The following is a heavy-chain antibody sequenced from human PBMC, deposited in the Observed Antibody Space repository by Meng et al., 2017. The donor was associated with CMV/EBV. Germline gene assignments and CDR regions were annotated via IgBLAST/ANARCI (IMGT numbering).Heavy chain of an antibody. CDR2: ISGSGGST. J-gene: IGHJ4*02. D-gene: IGHD2-2*02. CDR3: AKISGRTVSPYCSSTSCYTGRGYFDY. CDR1: GFTFSSYA. V-gene: IGHV3-23*01. Sequence: GESLKISCAASGFTFSSYAMSWVRQAPGKGLEWVSAISGSGGSTYYADSVKGRFTISRDNSKNTLYLQMNSLRAEDTAVYYCAKISGRTVSPYCSSTSCYTGRGYFDYWGQGTPVTVSS.